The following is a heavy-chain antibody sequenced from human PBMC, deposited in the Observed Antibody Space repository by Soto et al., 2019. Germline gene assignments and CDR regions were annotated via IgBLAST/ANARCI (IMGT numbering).Heavy chain of an antibody. D-gene: IGHD3-22*01. CDR3: ARIGWYYDSSGYSGDY. Sequence: SGPTLVNPTQTLTLTCTFSGFSLSTSGMCVSWIRQPPGKALEWLALIDWDDDKYYSTSLKTRLTISKDTSKNQVVLTMTNMDPVDTAMYYCARIGWYYDSSGYSGDYWGQGTLVTVSS. J-gene: IGHJ4*02. CDR1: GFSLSTSGMC. V-gene: IGHV2-70*01. CDR2: IDWDDDK.